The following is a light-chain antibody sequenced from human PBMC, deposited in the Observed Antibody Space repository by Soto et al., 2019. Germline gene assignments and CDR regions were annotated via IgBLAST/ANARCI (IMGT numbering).Light chain of an antibody. CDR1: QTISSY. CDR2: SAS. Sequence: DIQMTQSPASLSASVGERVTITCRASQTISSYLNWYQQKPGAAPKLLIYSASTLQTGVPSRFSGSGFGTDYTLTISSLQPADFAINYCQQTFRTPHTFGQGTKVDI. V-gene: IGKV1-39*01. J-gene: IGKJ2*01. CDR3: QQTFRTPHT.